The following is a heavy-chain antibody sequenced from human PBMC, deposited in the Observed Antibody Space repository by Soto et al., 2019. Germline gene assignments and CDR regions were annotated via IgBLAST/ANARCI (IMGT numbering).Heavy chain of an antibody. V-gene: IGHV4-4*07. D-gene: IGHD2-8*01. Sequence: QVQLQGSDPRLLKPPETLSLTCTVSGASVTSYYWSWIRQPAGKGLDWIGRIYTSGNTDYNPSLKSRVTLSLETSQNQVSLKLSSVTAADTAIYYCARDGVGPHGMDVWGQGTTVTVSS. CDR3: ARDGVGPHGMDV. CDR1: GASVTSYY. J-gene: IGHJ6*02. CDR2: IYTSGNT.